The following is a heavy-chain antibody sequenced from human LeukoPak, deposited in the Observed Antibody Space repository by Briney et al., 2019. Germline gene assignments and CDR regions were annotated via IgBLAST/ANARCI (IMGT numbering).Heavy chain of an antibody. CDR3: ARCGGGWSSGWFAADAFDI. J-gene: IGHJ3*02. CDR2: IYPGDSDT. D-gene: IGHD6-19*01. Sequence: AGESLKISCKGSGYSFTSYWIGWVRQMPGKGLEWMGIIYPGDSDTRYSPSFQGQVTISADKSISTAYLQWSSLKASDTAMYYCARCGGGWSSGWFAADAFDIWGQGTMVTVSS. V-gene: IGHV5-51*01. CDR1: GYSFTSYW.